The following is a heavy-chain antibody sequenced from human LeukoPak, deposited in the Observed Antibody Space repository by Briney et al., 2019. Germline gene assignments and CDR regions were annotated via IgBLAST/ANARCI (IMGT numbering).Heavy chain of an antibody. CDR2: INPSGGST. CDR3: ASGSSGWYSFLDY. Sequence: ASVKVSCKASGYTFTSYYMHWVRQTPGQGLEWMGIINPSGGSTSYAQKFQGRASMTRCTSTSTVYMGLSSLRSEDTAVYYCASGSSGWYSFLDYWGQGTLVTVSS. V-gene: IGHV1-46*01. D-gene: IGHD6-19*01. CDR1: GYTFTSYY. J-gene: IGHJ4*02.